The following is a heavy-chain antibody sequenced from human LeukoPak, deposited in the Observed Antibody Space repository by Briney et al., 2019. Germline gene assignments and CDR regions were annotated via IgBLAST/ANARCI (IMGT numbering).Heavy chain of an antibody. D-gene: IGHD3-10*01. CDR2: TYYRSKWYN. V-gene: IGHV6-1*01. CDR1: RDSVSSNSAA. CDR3: ARGRGLIYGSGKDWFDP. J-gene: IGHJ5*02. Sequence: SQTLSLTCAISRDSVSSNSAAWNWTRQSPSRGLEWLGRTYYRSKWYNDYAVSVKSRITINPDTSKSQFSLQLNSVTPEDTAVYYCARGRGLIYGSGKDWFDPWGQGTLVTVSS.